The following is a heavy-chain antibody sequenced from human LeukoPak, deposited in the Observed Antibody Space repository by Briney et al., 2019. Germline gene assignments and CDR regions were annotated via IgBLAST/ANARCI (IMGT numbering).Heavy chain of an antibody. V-gene: IGHV1-2*02. CDR3: VREGEGPLSKDFDY. Sequence: GASMTVSCKSSGFTFTDHYIHWVRQGPGQGLEWMGYIGPHSTFTSSPQEFQGRVTMTRDASMSTAYMELTRLTSDDTAVYYCVREGEGPLSKDFDYWGQGTLATVSS. D-gene: IGHD2/OR15-2a*01. J-gene: IGHJ4*02. CDR1: GFTFTDHY. CDR2: IGPHSTFT.